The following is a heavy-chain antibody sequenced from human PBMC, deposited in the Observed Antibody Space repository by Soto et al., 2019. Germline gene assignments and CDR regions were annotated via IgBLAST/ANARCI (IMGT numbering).Heavy chain of an antibody. CDR2: IYNDGTYS. Sequence: EVQLVESGGGLVPPGGSVRLSCAASGFIFKMYWMHWVRQSPGKGLVWISRIYNDGTYSDYADSVRGRFTISRDNVNDTLYLQMNNLSAEDSGLYYCTRGPRPISTGTGAYWGQGTQVTVSS. CDR3: TRGPRPISTGTGAY. D-gene: IGHD3-10*01. V-gene: IGHV3-74*01. CDR1: GFIFKMYW. J-gene: IGHJ4*02.